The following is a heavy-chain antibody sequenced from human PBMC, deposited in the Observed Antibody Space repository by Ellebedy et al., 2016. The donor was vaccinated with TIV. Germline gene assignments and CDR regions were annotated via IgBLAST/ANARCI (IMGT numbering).Heavy chain of an antibody. CDR1: GFSFRSYW. D-gene: IGHD4-17*01. V-gene: IGHV3-7*01. J-gene: IGHJ5*02. CDR3: ARRGSYGDYAVQINSWLDT. Sequence: GESLKISCAASGFSFRSYWMSWVRQAPGKGLEWVANIYQDGSDQYYVDSVKGRFTISRDNVNKSLFLQMNSLRVEDTAVYYCARRGSYGDYAVQINSWLDTWGQGTLVTVSS. CDR2: IYQDGSDQ.